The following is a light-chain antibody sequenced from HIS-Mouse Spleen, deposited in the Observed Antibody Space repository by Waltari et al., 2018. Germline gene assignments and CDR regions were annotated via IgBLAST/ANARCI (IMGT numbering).Light chain of an antibody. CDR2: SNS. CDR3: AAWDDSLNGLYV. Sequence: QSVLTQPPSASGTPGQRVTISCSGSSSNIGSNTVNWYQQLPGTAPKLLIYSNSRRTSGLPDRFSGSKSGTSASLAISGLQSEDEADYYCAAWDDSLNGLYVFGTGTKVTVL. CDR1: SSNIGSNT. J-gene: IGLJ1*01. V-gene: IGLV1-44*01.